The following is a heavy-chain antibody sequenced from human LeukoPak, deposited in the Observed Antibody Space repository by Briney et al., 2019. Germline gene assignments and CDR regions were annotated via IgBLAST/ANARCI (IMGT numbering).Heavy chain of an antibody. CDR2: LDPNSGGT. Sequence: ASVKVPCKASGNTFSGHYMHWVRQAPGQGLEWMGWLDPNSGGTNYAQKFQGRVSMTRDTSISTDYMELSRLRSDDTAVYYCARTAGYSYLAFWGQGTLVTVSS. CDR1: GNTFSGHY. V-gene: IGHV1-2*02. D-gene: IGHD5-18*01. CDR3: ARTAGYSYLAF. J-gene: IGHJ4*02.